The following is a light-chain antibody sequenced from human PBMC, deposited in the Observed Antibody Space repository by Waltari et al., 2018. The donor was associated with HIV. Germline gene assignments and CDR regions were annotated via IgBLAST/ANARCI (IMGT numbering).Light chain of an antibody. CDR3: QQYYSTPRT. V-gene: IGKV4-1*01. CDR1: QGVLYTSTNENY. J-gene: IGKJ1*01. Sequence: IVMNQSPDSLSMSLGEGATIPCKCRQGVLYTSTNENYLARYLDKGGQPPKLLIYWASTRQSGVPDRFNGSGSGTDFTLTISGLQAEDVALYYCQQYYSTPRTFGRGTKVEI. CDR2: WAS.